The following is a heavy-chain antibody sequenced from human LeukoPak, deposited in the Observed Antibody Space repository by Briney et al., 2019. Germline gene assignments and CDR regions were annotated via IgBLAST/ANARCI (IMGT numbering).Heavy chain of an antibody. CDR2: IYHSGST. J-gene: IGHJ4*02. D-gene: IGHD3-10*01. CDR1: GGSISSGGYS. Sequence: PSQTLSLTCAVSGGSISSGGYSWSWIRQPPGKGLEWIGYIYHSGSTYYNPSLKSRVTMSVDTSKNQFSLKPSSVTAVDTAVYYCARKENVYYYFDYWGQGTLVTVSS. V-gene: IGHV4-30-2*01. CDR3: ARKENVYYYFDY.